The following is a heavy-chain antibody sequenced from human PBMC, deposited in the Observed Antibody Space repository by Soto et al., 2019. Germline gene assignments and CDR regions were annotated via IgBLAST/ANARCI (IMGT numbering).Heavy chain of an antibody. J-gene: IGHJ5*02. CDR2: IYHTGST. Sequence: QVQLRESGPGLVKPSGTLSLTCVVSGASISSTYWWSWVRQPPGKGLEWIGEIYHTGSTKYNPSPKHRIPLSIEKSHNQFSLKPNPVAAAGKALYYWANPPPRIEVVVTPIPTWGQGILVTVSS. V-gene: IGHV4-4*02. D-gene: IGHD2-21*02. CDR1: GASISSTYW. CDR3: ANPPPRIEVVVTPIPT.